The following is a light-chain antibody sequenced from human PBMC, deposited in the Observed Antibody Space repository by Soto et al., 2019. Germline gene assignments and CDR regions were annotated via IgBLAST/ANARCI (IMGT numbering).Light chain of an antibody. J-gene: IGLJ3*02. CDR2: EAN. V-gene: IGLV2-11*01. Sequence: QSALTQPRSVSGSPGQSVTISCTATGSDVGDSSHVSWYQLHPGKAPKLMIYEANNRPSGVPDRFSGSKSGSTASLTISGLQAEDEAEYYCCLSPGSLTWLFGGGTKLTVL. CDR3: CLSPGSLTWL. CDR1: GSDVGDSSH.